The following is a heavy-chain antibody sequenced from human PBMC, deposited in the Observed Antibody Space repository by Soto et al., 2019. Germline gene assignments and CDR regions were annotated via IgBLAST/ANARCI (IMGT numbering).Heavy chain of an antibody. V-gene: IGHV4-31*03. J-gene: IGHJ3*02. CDR1: GGSISSGGYY. CDR2: IYYSGST. Sequence: QVQLQESGPGLVKPSQTLSLTCTVSGGSISSGGYYWSWIRQHPGKGLEWIGYIYYSGSTYYNPSLQRRVXXSXDXXKNQFSLKLSSVTAADTAVYYCATGAPYGDDAFDIWGQGTMVTVSS. D-gene: IGHD4-17*01. CDR3: ATGAPYGDDAFDI.